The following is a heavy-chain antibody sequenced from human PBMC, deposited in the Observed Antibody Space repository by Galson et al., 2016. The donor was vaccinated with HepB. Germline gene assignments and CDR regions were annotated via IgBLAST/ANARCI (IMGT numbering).Heavy chain of an antibody. CDR1: GFTFTTHA. D-gene: IGHD5-12*01. CDR2: ISANGRKT. V-gene: IGHV3-23*01. Sequence: SLRLSCAASGFTFTTHAMTWVRQAPGKGLEWVSGISANGRKTFYADSVRGRFSISRDNSKNISYLQMNSLTAEATAVYYCAKAAFPAPDIVATGTADHWGRGTLVTVSS. J-gene: IGHJ4*02. CDR3: AKAAFPAPDIVATGTADH.